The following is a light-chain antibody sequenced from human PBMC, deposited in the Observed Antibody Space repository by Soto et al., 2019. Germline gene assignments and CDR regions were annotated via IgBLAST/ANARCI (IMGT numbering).Light chain of an antibody. J-gene: IGLJ2*01. CDR1: SSDVGAYND. CDR2: DDN. CDR3: SSYTCGLSCVV. V-gene: IGLV2-14*01. Sequence: QSALTQPASVSGSPGQSITISCTGSSSDVGAYNDVSWYQQHPGTAPRLMIYDDNNPPSGVSDRFSGSKSGNTASLAISGLRAEDEADYYCSSYTCGLSCVVFGGGTKLTVL.